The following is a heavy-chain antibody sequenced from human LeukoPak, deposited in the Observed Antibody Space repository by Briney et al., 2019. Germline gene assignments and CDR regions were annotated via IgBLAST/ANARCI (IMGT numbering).Heavy chain of an antibody. CDR2: IIPIFGTA. CDR1: GGTFSSYA. CDR3: ARDGTYFYDSSGYYPFDY. D-gene: IGHD3-22*01. Sequence: SVKVSCKASGGTFSSYAISWVRQAPGQGLEWMRRIIPIFGTANYAQKFQGRVTITTDESTSTAYMELSSLRSEDTAVYYCARDGTYFYDSSGYYPFDYWGQGTLVTVSS. V-gene: IGHV1-69*05. J-gene: IGHJ4*02.